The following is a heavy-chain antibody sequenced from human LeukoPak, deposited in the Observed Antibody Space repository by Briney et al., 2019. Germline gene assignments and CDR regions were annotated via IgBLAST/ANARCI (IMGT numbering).Heavy chain of an antibody. CDR3: AGRYCTNGVCYYGFDP. CDR2: IYSDGRT. Sequence: GGSLRLSCAGTGFTVSRNYFNWVRQAPGKGLEWVSVIYSDGRTFYADSVKARFTISRDNSKNTLYLQMNSLRAEDTVVYYCAGRYCTNGVCYYGFDPWGQGTLVTVSS. J-gene: IGHJ5*02. D-gene: IGHD2-8*01. CDR1: GFTVSRNY. V-gene: IGHV3-66*01.